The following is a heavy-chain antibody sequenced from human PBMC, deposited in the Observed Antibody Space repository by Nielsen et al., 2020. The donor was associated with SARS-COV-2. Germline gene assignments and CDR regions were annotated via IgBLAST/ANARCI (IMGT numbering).Heavy chain of an antibody. J-gene: IGHJ3*02. V-gene: IGHV3-30-3*01. CDR1: GFTFSSYA. D-gene: IGHD5-12*01. CDR3: ARDPRRWLRSDAFDI. Sequence: GESLKISCAASGFTFSSYAMHWVRQAPGKGLEWVAVISYDGSNKYYADSVKDRFTISRDNAKNSLYLQMNSLRAEDTAVYYCARDPRRWLRSDAFDIWGQRTMVTVSS. CDR2: ISYDGSNK.